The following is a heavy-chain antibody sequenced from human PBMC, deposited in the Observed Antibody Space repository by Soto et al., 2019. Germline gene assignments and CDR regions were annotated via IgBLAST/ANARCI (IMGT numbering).Heavy chain of an antibody. CDR1: GYTFTNYA. Sequence: ASVKVSCKASGYTFTNYAMHWVRQAPGQRLKWMGWINAGNGNTKYSQKFQGRVTITRDTSASTAYMELSSLRSEDTAVYYCARPARSGTSCHTQENYYAMDVWGQGTRVTVS. CDR3: ARPARSGTSCHTQENYYAMDV. V-gene: IGHV1-3*01. CDR2: INAGNGNT. J-gene: IGHJ6*02. D-gene: IGHD2-2*01.